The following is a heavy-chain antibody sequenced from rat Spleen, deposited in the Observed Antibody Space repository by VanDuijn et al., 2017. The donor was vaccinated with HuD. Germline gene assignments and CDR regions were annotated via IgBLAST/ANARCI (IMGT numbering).Heavy chain of an antibody. J-gene: IGHJ2*01. D-gene: IGHD1-4*01. CDR1: GFTFSNYG. CDR2: ISPSGGST. CDR3: TRDPGSPFDY. Sequence: EVRLVESGGGFVQPGRSMKLSCAASGFTFSNYGMHWVRQAPTKGLEWVASISPSGGSTYYRDSVKGRFTISRDNAKSTLYLQMNSLRSEDTATYYCTRDPGSPFDYWGQGVMVTVSS. V-gene: IGHV5-19*01.